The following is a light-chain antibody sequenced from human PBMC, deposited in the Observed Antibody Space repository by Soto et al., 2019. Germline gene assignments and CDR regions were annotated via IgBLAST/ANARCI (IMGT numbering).Light chain of an antibody. J-gene: IGKJ5*01. CDR1: HSVSSSY. Sequence: EIALTQSPCTLPFSPGERATLSCRASHSVSSSYLAWYQQKPGQAPRLLIYGASTRATGVTARFRGGGSGTEFTLTISSLQSEDSAVYYCQQYHKWTSTTFGQGTRLEIK. CDR2: GAS. V-gene: IGKV3-15*01. CDR3: QQYHKWTSTT.